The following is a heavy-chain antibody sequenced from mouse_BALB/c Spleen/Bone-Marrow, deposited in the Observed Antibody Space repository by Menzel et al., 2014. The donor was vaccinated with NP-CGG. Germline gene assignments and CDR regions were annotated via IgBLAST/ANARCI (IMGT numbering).Heavy chain of an antibody. Sequence: DVMLVESGGGLVQPGGSRKLSCAASGFTFSSFGMHWVRQAPEKELEWVAYISSGSSTIYYADTVKGRFTISRDNPKNTLFLEMTSLRSEDTAKYYCARRYRYDYFDYWGQGTTLTVSS. J-gene: IGHJ2*01. CDR2: ISSGSSTI. CDR3: ARRYRYDYFDY. D-gene: IGHD2-14*01. CDR1: GFTFSSFG. V-gene: IGHV5-17*02.